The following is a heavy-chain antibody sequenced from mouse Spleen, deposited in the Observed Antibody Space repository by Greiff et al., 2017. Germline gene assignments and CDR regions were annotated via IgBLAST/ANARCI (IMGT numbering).Heavy chain of an antibody. Sequence: VKVVESGAELARPGASVKLSCKASGYTFTSYGISWVKQRTGQGLEWIGEIYPRSGNTYYNEKFKGKATLTADKSSSTAYMELRSLTSEDSAVYFCARGLLPSDYWGQGTTLTVSS. J-gene: IGHJ2*01. CDR1: GYTFTSYG. CDR3: ARGLLPSDY. D-gene: IGHD3-1*01. V-gene: IGHV1-81*01. CDR2: IYPRSGNT.